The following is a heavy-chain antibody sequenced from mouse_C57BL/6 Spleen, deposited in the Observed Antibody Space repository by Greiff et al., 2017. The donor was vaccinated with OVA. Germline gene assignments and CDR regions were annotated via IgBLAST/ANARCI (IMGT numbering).Heavy chain of an antibody. CDR1: GFTFSDYG. J-gene: IGHJ2*01. CDR3: ARPDYYGSSFDY. V-gene: IGHV5-17*01. Sequence: EVMLVESGGGLVKPGGSLKLSCAASGFTFSDYGMHWVRQAPETGLEWVAYISSGSSTIYYADTVKGRFTISRDNAKNTLFLQMTSLRSEDTAMYYCARPDYYGSSFDYWGQGTTLTVSS. D-gene: IGHD1-1*01. CDR2: ISSGSSTI.